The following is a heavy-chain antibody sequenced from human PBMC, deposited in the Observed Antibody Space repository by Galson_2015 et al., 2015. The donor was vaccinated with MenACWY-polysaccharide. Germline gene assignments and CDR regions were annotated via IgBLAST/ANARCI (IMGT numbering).Heavy chain of an antibody. V-gene: IGHV7-4-1*02. CDR3: ARDPKHKVTTVPTGRFDY. CDR1: GYTFTSYA. J-gene: IGHJ4*02. D-gene: IGHD4-17*01. Sequence: SVKVSCKASGYTFTSYAMNWVRQAPGQGLEWMGWINTNTGNPTYAQGFTGRVVFSLDTTVSTAYLQISSLNAEDTAVYYCARDPKHKVTTVPTGRFDYWGQGTLVTVSS. CDR2: INTNTGNP.